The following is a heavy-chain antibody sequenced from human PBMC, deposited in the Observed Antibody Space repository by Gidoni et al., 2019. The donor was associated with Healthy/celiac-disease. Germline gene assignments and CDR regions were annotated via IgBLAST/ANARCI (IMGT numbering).Heavy chain of an antibody. J-gene: IGHJ2*01. V-gene: IGHV4-38-2*01. CDR1: GYSISSGYY. CDR2: IYHSGST. D-gene: IGHD6-19*01. Sequence: QVQLQESGPGLVKPSETLSLTCAVSGYSISSGYYWGWIRQPPGKGLEWIGSIYHSGSTYYNPSLKSRVTISVDTSKNQFSLKLSSVTAADTAVYYCASTVAGYWYFDLWGRGTLVTVSS. CDR3: ASTVAGYWYFDL.